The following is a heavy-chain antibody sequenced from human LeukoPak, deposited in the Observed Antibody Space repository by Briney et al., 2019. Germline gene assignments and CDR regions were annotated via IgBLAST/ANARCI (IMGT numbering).Heavy chain of an antibody. D-gene: IGHD2-15*01. CDR1: GGSISSYY. J-gene: IGHJ4*02. Sequence: SETLSLTCTVSGGSISSYYWSWIRQPPGKGLEWIGYIYYSESTNYNPSLKSRVTISVDTSKNQFSLKLSSVTAADTAVYYCAREGDVVGENYFDYWGQGTLVTVSS. V-gene: IGHV4-59*01. CDR2: IYYSEST. CDR3: AREGDVVGENYFDY.